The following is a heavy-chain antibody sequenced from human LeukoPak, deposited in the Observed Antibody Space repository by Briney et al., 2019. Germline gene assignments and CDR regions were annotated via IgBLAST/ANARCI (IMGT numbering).Heavy chain of an antibody. CDR1: GGSISSYY. V-gene: IGHV4-59*01. D-gene: IGHD5-12*01. CDR2: IYTSGST. J-gene: IGHJ5*02. Sequence: PSETLSLTCTVSGGSISSYYWSWIRQPPGKGLEWIGYIYTSGSTNYNPSLKSRVTISVDTSKNQFSLKLSSVTAADTAVYYCARGGSLTWFDPWGQGTLVTVSS. CDR3: ARGGSLTWFDP.